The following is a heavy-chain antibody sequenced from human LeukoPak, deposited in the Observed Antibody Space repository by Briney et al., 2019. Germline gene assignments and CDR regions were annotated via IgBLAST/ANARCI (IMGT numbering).Heavy chain of an antibody. CDR1: GFTFSSYA. J-gene: IGHJ3*02. CDR2: ISGSGGST. CDR3: VREGPRGLALDI. D-gene: IGHD3/OR15-3a*01. Sequence: GGSLRLSCAASGFTFSSYAMSWVRQAPGEGVEWVSAISGSGGSTYYADSVKGRFTISRDNSKNTLYLQMNSLRAEDTAVYYCVREGPRGLALDIWGQGTMVTVSS. V-gene: IGHV3-23*01.